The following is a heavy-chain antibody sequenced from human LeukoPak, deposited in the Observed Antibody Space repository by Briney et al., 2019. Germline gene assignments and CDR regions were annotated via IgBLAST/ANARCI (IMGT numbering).Heavy chain of an antibody. D-gene: IGHD4-17*01. CDR2: IYPGDSDT. Sequence: GESLKISCKGSGYSFTSYWIGWVRQMPVKGLEWMGIIYPGDSDTRYSPSFQCQVTISADKSISTAYLQWSSLKASDTAMYYCARAFTVTTFDYWGQGTLVTVSS. CDR3: ARAFTVTTFDY. J-gene: IGHJ4*02. CDR1: GYSFTSYW. V-gene: IGHV5-51*01.